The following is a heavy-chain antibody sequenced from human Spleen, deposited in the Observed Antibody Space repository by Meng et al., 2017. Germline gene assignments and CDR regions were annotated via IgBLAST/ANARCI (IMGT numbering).Heavy chain of an antibody. CDR3: AREGVPNWYLDL. Sequence: GESLKISCAASGFTFSNYWMHWVRQAPGKGLEWVSAIYSGGSTYYADSVKGRFTISRDKSKNTLYLQMNSLRGEDTAVYYCAREGVPNWYLDLWGRGTLVTVSS. CDR2: IYSGGST. CDR1: GFTFSNYW. J-gene: IGHJ2*01. V-gene: IGHV3-53*01. D-gene: IGHD2-2*01.